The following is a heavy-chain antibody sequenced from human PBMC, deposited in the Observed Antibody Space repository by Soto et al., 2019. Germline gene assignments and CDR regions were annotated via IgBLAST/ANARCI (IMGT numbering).Heavy chain of an antibody. J-gene: IGHJ6*03. Sequence: GGSLRLSCAASGFTFSSYWMSWVRQAPGKGLEWVANIKQDGSEKYYVDSVKGRFTISRDNAKNSLYLQMNSLRAEDTAVYYCARAVGLEWLFYYYYYMDVWGKGTTVTVSS. V-gene: IGHV3-7*01. CDR2: IKQDGSEK. CDR1: GFTFSSYW. D-gene: IGHD3-3*01. CDR3: ARAVGLEWLFYYYYYMDV.